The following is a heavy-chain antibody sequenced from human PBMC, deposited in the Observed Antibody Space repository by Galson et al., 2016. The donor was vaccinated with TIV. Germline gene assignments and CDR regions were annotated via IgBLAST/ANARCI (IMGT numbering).Heavy chain of an antibody. Sequence: SLRLSCADSRSTFSSSWMNWVRQAPGKGLEWVANINGDGTEIKYVDSVKGRFTISRDNAKNSLYLQMSNLRVEDTAIYYCSQWLGTSNSWGQGTLFTVSS. V-gene: IGHV3-7*01. CDR1: RSTFSSSW. J-gene: IGHJ4*02. D-gene: IGHD6-19*01. CDR2: INGDGTEI. CDR3: SQWLGTSNS.